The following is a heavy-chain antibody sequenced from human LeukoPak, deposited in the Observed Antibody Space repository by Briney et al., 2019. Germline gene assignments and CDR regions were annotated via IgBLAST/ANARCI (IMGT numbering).Heavy chain of an antibody. CDR2: MNPNSGNT. J-gene: IGHJ4*02. CDR3: AVYCSSTSCPFDY. V-gene: IGHV1-8*03. D-gene: IGHD2-2*01. CDR1: GYTFTSYD. Sequence: ASVKVSCKASGYTFTSYDINWVRQATGQGLEWMGWMNPNSGNTGYAQKFQGRVTITRSTSISTAYMELSSLRSEDTAVYYCAVYCSSTSCPFDYWGQGTLVTVSS.